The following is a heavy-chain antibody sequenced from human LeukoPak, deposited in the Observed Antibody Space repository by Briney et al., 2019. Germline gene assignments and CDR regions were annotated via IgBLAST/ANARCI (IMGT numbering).Heavy chain of an antibody. CDR2: ISGSGSST. J-gene: IGHJ6*02. D-gene: IGHD1-1*01. Sequence: GGSLRLSCTASRFSFSGHWMHWVRQAPGKGLERVSGISGSGSSTYYVDSVKGRFTISRDNSKNTLYLQMNSLRAEDTAVYYCAKGNVGMDVWGQGTTVTVSS. CDR1: RFSFSGHW. CDR3: AKGNVGMDV. V-gene: IGHV3-23*01.